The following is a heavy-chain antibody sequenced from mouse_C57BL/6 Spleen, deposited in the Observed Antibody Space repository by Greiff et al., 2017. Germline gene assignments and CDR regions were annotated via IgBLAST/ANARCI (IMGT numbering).Heavy chain of an antibody. J-gene: IGHJ3*01. CDR2: ISYDGSN. CDR3: ARADYGSPWFAY. CDR1: GYSITSGYY. D-gene: IGHD1-1*01. V-gene: IGHV3-6*01. Sequence: VQLQQSGPGLVKPSQSLSLTCSVTGYSITSGYYWNWIRQFPGNKLEWMGYISYDGSNNYNPSLKNRISITRDTSKNQFFLKLNSVTTEDTATYYCARADYGSPWFAYWGQGTLVTVSA.